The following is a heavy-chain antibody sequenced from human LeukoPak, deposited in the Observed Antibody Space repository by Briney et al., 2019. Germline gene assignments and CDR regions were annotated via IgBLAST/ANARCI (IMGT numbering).Heavy chain of an antibody. V-gene: IGHV4-59*01. Sequence: PSETLSLTCTVPGGSISSYYWSWIRQPPGKGLEWIGYIYYSGSTNYNPSLKSRVTISVDTSKNQFSLKLSSVTAADTAVYYCARVGVAGTTPFDYWGQGTLVTVSS. J-gene: IGHJ4*02. CDR1: GGSISSYY. D-gene: IGHD6-19*01. CDR3: ARVGVAGTTPFDY. CDR2: IYYSGST.